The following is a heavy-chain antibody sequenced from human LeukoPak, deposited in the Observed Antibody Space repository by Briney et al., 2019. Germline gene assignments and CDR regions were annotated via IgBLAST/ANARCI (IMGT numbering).Heavy chain of an antibody. CDR2: INRRGHT. V-gene: IGHV3-43*01. J-gene: IGHJ4*02. CDR3: AKEVDCPSDCLFFHS. Sequence: GGSLRLSCAASGFTFDDHAMHWVRQGPGKGLEWVSLINRRGHTFYADSVKGRFTISRDNSRNSVFLQMNSLRPEDTALYHCAKEVDCPSDCLFFHSWGQGTLVTVSS. D-gene: IGHD2-21*02. CDR1: GFTFDDHA.